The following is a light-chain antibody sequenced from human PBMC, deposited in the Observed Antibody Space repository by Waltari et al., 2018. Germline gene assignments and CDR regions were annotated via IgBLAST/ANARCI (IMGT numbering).Light chain of an antibody. J-gene: IGKJ3*01. CDR2: AAS. CDR3: LQYNSHPFT. V-gene: IGKV1-17*01. Sequence: DIQMTQSPSSLSASAGDTVTITCRASQGISTYLNWYQQKPGKAPKRLIYAASSLESGVPSRFSGSGSGTDFTLTISSLQPEDFATYYCLQYNSHPFTFGTGTKLDIK. CDR1: QGISTY.